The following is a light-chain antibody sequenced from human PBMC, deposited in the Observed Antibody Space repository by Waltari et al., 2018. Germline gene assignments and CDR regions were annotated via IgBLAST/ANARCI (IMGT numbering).Light chain of an antibody. V-gene: IGKV3-20*01. CDR2: GAS. CDR3: QQYGSSHDGVT. CDR1: QSVSSSY. J-gene: IGKJ2*01. Sequence: EIVLTQSPGTLSLSPGERATLSCRASQSVSSSYLAWYQQKPGQAPRLLIYGASSRATGIPDRFSGSGSGTDFTLTISRLEPEDFAVYYCQQYGSSHDGVTFGQGTKLEIK.